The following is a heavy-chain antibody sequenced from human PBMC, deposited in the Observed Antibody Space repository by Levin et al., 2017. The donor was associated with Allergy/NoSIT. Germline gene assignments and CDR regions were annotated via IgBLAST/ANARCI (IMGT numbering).Heavy chain of an antibody. CDR3: ARWGWSGYSNYFDY. CDR1: GGSISSYY. Sequence: SQTLSLTCTVSGGSISSYYWSWIRQPPGKGLEWIGYIYYSGSTNYNPSLKSRVTISVDTSKNQFSLKLSSVTAADTAVYYCARWGWSGYSNYFDYWGQGTLVTVSS. V-gene: IGHV4-59*08. CDR2: IYYSGST. D-gene: IGHD3-3*01. J-gene: IGHJ4*02.